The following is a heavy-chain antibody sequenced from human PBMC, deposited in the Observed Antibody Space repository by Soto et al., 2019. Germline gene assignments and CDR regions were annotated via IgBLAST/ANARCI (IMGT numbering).Heavy chain of an antibody. Sequence: GASVKVSCKASGGTFRSYAISWVRQAPGQGLEWTGGILPIFGTPSHAQKFQGRVTVTADDSTSTAYMELTGLTSEDTAIYYCVFGDCTSTSGSYYFYGLDFWGQGTTVTVSS. J-gene: IGHJ6*02. CDR2: ILPIFGTP. V-gene: IGHV1-69*13. CDR1: GGTFRSYA. CDR3: VFGDCTSTSGSYYFYGLDF. D-gene: IGHD2-2*03.